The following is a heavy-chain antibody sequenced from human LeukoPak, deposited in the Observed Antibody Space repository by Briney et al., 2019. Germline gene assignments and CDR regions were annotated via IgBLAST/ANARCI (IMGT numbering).Heavy chain of an antibody. CDR3: ARDREWFGELFLEY. V-gene: IGHV3-48*01. CDR1: GFTFSSYS. D-gene: IGHD3-10*01. J-gene: IGHJ4*02. Sequence: GGSLRLSCAASGFTFSSYSMNWVRQAPGKGLEWVSYISSSSSTIYYADSVKGRFTISRDSAKNSLYLQMNSLRAEDTAVYYCARDREWFGELFLEYWGQGTLVTVSS. CDR2: ISSSSSTI.